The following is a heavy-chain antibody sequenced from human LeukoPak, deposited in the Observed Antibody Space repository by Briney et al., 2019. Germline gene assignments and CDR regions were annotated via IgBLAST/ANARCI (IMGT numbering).Heavy chain of an antibody. J-gene: IGHJ4*02. D-gene: IGHD3-10*01. CDR2: ISSSSSTI. V-gene: IGHV3-48*01. CDR3: ARGLYGSGKYYFDY. Sequence: PGGSLRLSCAASGFTFSHYSINWVRQAPGKGLEWVSYISSSSSTIYYADSAKGRFTISRDNAKNSLYLQMNSLRAEDTAVYYCARGLYGSGKYYFDYWGQGTLVTVSS. CDR1: GFTFSHYS.